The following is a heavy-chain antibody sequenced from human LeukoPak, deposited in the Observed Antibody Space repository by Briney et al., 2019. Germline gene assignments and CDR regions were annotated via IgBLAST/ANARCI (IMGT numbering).Heavy chain of an antibody. CDR1: GYTFTSYY. D-gene: IGHD2-2*01. CDR2: INPSGGST. V-gene: IGHV1-46*01. J-gene: IGHJ6*02. Sequence: ASVKVSCKASGYTFTSYYMHWVRQAPGQGLEWMGIINPSGGSTSYAQKFQGRVTMTRDTSTSTVYMELSSLRSDDTAVYYCARDSHPGWWFVVVPAAYYYYGMDVWGQGTTVTVSS. CDR3: ARDSHPGWWFVVVPAAYYYYGMDV.